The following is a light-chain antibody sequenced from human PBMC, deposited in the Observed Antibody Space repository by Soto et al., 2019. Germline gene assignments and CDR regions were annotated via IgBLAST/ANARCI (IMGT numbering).Light chain of an antibody. V-gene: IGKV1-39*01. CDR3: QQSYSTTRIT. J-gene: IGKJ5*01. CDR1: QSISSY. CDR2: AAS. Sequence: DIQITQSPSSLSASVGDRVTITCRASQSISSYLNWYQQKPGKAPKLLIYAASSLQSGVPSRFSGSGSGTDFTLTISSLQPEDFETYYCQQSYSTTRITFGQGTRLEIK.